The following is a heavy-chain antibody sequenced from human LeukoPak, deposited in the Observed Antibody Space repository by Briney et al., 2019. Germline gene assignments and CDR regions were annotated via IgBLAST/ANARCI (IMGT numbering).Heavy chain of an antibody. D-gene: IGHD4-17*01. CDR3: ARATTSGWFDP. J-gene: IGHJ5*02. CDR1: GFTFSSYD. V-gene: IGHV3-13*01. Sequence: PGGSLRLSCAASGFTFSSYDMHWVRQATGKGLEWVSAIGTAGDTYYPGSVKGRFTISRENAKNSLYLQMNSLRAGDTAVYYCARATTSGWFDPWGQGTLVTVSS. CDR2: IGTAGDT.